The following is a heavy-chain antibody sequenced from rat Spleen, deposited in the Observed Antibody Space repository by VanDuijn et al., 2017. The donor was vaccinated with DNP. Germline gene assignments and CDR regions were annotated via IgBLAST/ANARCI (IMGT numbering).Heavy chain of an antibody. Sequence: EVKLVESGGGLVQPGRSLKLSCEASGFNFNDYWMGWVRQAPGKGLEWIAEINKDSRTIKYTPSLKDKLTISRDNGQNTLYLQMSKLGSEDTDIYYCVRERFGVDYWGQGVMVTVSS. CDR2: INKDSRTI. J-gene: IGHJ2*01. CDR1: GFNFNDYW. CDR3: VRERFGVDY. V-gene: IGHV4-2*01. D-gene: IGHD4-3*01.